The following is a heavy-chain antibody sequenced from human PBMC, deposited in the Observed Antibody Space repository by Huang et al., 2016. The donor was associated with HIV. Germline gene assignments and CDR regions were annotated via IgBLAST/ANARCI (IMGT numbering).Heavy chain of an antibody. V-gene: IGHV3-7*01. CDR1: GFNFRSYW. CDR2: IKPDESEK. D-gene: IGHD3-9*01. J-gene: IGHJ4*02. Sequence: EVQLVESGGGLVQPGGSLRLSCAASGFNFRSYWMSGVRQAPGQGLECVASIKPDESEKYYVDSVKGRFAVSRDRAKNSVFLEMNSLSAEDTAVYYCAGPNDIFTVWGQGALVTVSS. CDR3: AGPNDIFTV.